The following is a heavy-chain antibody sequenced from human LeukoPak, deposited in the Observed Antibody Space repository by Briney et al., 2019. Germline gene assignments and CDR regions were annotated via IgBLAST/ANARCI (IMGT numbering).Heavy chain of an antibody. Sequence: SETLSLTCTVSGDSISSSSYYWGWIRQPPGKGLQWIGSIYYSGNTYYNPSLKSRATISLDTSKNQFSLKLSSVTAADTAVYYCARATVAVPDYWGQGTLVTVSS. V-gene: IGHV4-39*01. D-gene: IGHD6-19*01. CDR2: IYYSGNT. CDR1: GDSISSSSYY. J-gene: IGHJ4*02. CDR3: ARATVAVPDY.